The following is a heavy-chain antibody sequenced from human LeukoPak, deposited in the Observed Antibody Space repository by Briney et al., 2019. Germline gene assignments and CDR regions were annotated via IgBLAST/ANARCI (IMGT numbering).Heavy chain of an antibody. D-gene: IGHD7-27*01. CDR1: GFTFTTYA. J-gene: IGHJ4*02. Sequence: GGSLRLSCAASGFTFTTYAMSWVRQAPGKGLEWVSGISGLGDNTYYVDSVKGRFTISRDNSKNTLYLQMNSLRAEDTAVYYCAKDLNWGGRWGQGTLVTVSS. CDR2: ISGLGDNT. V-gene: IGHV3-23*01. CDR3: AKDLNWGGR.